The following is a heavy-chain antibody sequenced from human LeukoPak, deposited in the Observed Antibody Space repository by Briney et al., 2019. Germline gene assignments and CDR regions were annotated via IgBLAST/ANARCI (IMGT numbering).Heavy chain of an antibody. CDR2: MNPNSGNT. CDR1: GYTFTSYD. J-gene: IGHJ6*02. Sequence: ASVKVSCKASGYTFTSYDINWVRQATGQGLEWMGWMNPNSGNTGYAQKFQGRVTMTRNTSISTAYMELSSLRSEDTAVYYCARSSYYYYGMDVRGQGTTVTVSS. CDR3: ARSSYYYYGMDV. V-gene: IGHV1-8*01.